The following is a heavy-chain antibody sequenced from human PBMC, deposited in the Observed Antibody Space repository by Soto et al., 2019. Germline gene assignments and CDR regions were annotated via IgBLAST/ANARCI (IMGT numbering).Heavy chain of an antibody. CDR1: GGSISSGGYY. CDR3: ARIVKGSSWYFDY. J-gene: IGHJ4*02. Sequence: PSETLSLTCTVSGGSISSGGYYWSWIRQHPGKGLEWIGYIYYSGSTRYNPSPKSRVTISVDTSKDQFSLKLSSVTAAETAVYYCARIVKGSSWYFDYWGQGTLVTVSS. V-gene: IGHV4-31*03. D-gene: IGHD6-13*01. CDR2: IYYSGST.